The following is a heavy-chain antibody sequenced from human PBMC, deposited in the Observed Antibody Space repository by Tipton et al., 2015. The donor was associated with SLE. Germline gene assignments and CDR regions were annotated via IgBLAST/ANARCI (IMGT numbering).Heavy chain of an antibody. D-gene: IGHD1-26*01. V-gene: IGHV4-59*02. CDR2: IFYTGTT. CDR3: ARNLNNGIYSTLDI. Sequence: TLSLTCTVSGGSVNSHFWSWIRQSPGKGLEWIGYIFYTGTTNYNPSLKSRVTISIDTSKNQFSLRLSSVTAADTAVYYCARNLNNGIYSTLDIWGLGTLVTVSS. CDR1: GGSVNSHF. J-gene: IGHJ3*02.